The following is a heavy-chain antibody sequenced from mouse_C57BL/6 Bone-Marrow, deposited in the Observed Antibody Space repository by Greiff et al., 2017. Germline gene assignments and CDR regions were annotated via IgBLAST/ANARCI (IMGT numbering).Heavy chain of an antibody. D-gene: IGHD1-1*01. CDR1: GFNITDDY. Sequence: EVMLVESGAELVRPGASVKLSCTASGFNITDDYMHWVKQRPEQGLEWIGWIDPENGDTEYASKFQGKATITADTSSNTAYLQLSSLPSEDTAVYYCTTKAYGSSPFAYWGQGTLVTVSA. V-gene: IGHV14-4*01. CDR3: TTKAYGSSPFAY. CDR2: IDPENGDT. J-gene: IGHJ3*01.